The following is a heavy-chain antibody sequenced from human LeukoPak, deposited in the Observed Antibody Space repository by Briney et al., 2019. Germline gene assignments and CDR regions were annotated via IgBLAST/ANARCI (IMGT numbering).Heavy chain of an antibody. Sequence: SETLSLTCTVSGGSISSGSYYWSWIRQPAGKGLEWIGRIYTSGSTNYNPSLKSRVTISVDTSKNQFSLKLSSVTAADTAVYYCARHSYPYYYDSSDYYYVGAFDIWGQGTMVTVSS. D-gene: IGHD3-22*01. CDR1: GGSISSGSYY. CDR3: ARHSYPYYYDSSDYYYVGAFDI. CDR2: IYTSGST. V-gene: IGHV4-61*02. J-gene: IGHJ3*02.